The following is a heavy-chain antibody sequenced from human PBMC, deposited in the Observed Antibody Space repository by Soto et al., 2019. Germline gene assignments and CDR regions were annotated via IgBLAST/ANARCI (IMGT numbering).Heavy chain of an antibody. CDR1: GGSFSSSNYY. D-gene: IGHD3-22*01. V-gene: IGHV4-39*01. J-gene: IGHJ4*02. Sequence: QLQLQESGPGLVKPSETLSLTCTVSGGSFSSSNYYWGWIRQPPGKGLEWIGFIYYSGSTFYNPSLKSRVSISGDTSKSQLSLRLSSVTAADTAVYYSARHPSYFDRNTFFDHWGQGSLVAVSS. CDR3: ARHPSYFDRNTFFDH. CDR2: IYYSGST.